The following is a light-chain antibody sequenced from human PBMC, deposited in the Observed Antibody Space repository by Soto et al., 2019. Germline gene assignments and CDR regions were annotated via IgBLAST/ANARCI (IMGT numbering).Light chain of an antibody. CDR1: QSVSNSY. V-gene: IGKV3-20*01. CDR3: QQYVSPWT. Sequence: EIVLTQSPGTLSLSPGERATLSCRASQSVSNSYLAWYQQKPGQAPRLLIYGASSRATGIPDRFSGSGSRTDFTLTINKLEPEDFAVYYCQQYVSPWTFGQGTKVEIK. CDR2: GAS. J-gene: IGKJ1*01.